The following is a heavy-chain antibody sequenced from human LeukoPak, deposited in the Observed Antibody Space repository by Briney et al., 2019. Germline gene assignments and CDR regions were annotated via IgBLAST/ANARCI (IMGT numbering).Heavy chain of an antibody. J-gene: IGHJ4*02. Sequence: GGSLRLSCAASGFTFDDYAMHWVRQAPGKGLEWVSGLSWNSGSIGYADYVKGRFTISRDNAKNSLYLQMNSLRAEDTALYYCAKDIGLALWFGESHLDYWGQGTLVTASS. V-gene: IGHV3-9*01. CDR1: GFTFDDYA. CDR3: AKDIGLALWFGESHLDY. CDR2: LSWNSGSI. D-gene: IGHD3-10*01.